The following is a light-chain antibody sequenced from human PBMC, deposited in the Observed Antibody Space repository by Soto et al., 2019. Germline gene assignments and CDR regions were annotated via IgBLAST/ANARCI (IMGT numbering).Light chain of an antibody. CDR1: QSANNF. CDR3: HQRAGWPPT. Sequence: EFVLTQSPVTLSLSPGERATLSCRASQSANNFVAWYQQKPGQAPRLLIYDASNRATGIPDRFSGSGSGTDFTLTISSLEPEDFAVYYCHQRAGWPPTFGGGTKVDIK. CDR2: DAS. V-gene: IGKV3-11*01. J-gene: IGKJ4*01.